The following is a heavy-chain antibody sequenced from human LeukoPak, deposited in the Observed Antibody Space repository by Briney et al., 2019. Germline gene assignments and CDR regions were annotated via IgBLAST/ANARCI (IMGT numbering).Heavy chain of an antibody. J-gene: IGHJ4*02. CDR1: GFIFTNYF. D-gene: IGHD3-3*01. CDR2: IKHDGSEK. CDR3: ATDRGWRTSGYYLYYFEY. V-gene: IGHV3-7*01. Sequence: GGSLRLSCAASGFIFTNYFMSWVRQAPGKGLEWVASIKHDGSEKYYVDSVRGRFTISRDNTMNSLYLQMSSLRAEDAAVYYCATDRGWRTSGYYLYYFEYWGQGTLVAFSS.